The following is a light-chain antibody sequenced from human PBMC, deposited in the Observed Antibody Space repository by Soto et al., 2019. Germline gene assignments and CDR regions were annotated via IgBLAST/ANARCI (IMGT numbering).Light chain of an antibody. CDR3: QPYDNSLSGYI. CDR1: SSNIGAGYD. CDR2: GNK. Sequence: QSVLTQPPSVSGAPGQRVTISCTGSSSNIGAGYDVHWYQQLPGTAPKLLIYGNKNRPAGVPDRFSGSKSGASPSLAITGLQAEDEGDYYCQPYDNSLSGYIFGTGTKVTVL. V-gene: IGLV1-40*01. J-gene: IGLJ1*01.